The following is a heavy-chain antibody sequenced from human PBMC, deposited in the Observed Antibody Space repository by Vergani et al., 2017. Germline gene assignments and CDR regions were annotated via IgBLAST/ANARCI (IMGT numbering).Heavy chain of an antibody. CDR2: VYHSGST. CDR3: AKNSSGGFLDN. Sequence: QVHLQESGPGLVKPSETLSLTCSVSGDSINTADYWGWIRKPPGKGLEWIGSVYHSGSTSYNPSLQSRVTISVDTSKNQFSLNLNSMTAADTAIYYCAKNSSGGFLDNWGQGALVTVSS. D-gene: IGHD6-25*01. V-gene: IGHV4-38-2*02. CDR1: GDSINTADY. J-gene: IGHJ4*02.